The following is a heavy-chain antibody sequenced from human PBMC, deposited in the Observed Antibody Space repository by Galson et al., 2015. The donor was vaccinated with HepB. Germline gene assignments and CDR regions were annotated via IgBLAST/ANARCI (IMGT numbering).Heavy chain of an antibody. CDR1: GGSFSGYY. Sequence: ETLSLTCAVYGGSFSGYYWSWIRQPPGKGLEWIGEINHSGSTNYNPSLKSRVTISVDTSKNQFSLKLSSVTAADTAVYYCARRRGLLRYFDWLLKYNWFDPWGQGTLVTVSS. V-gene: IGHV4-34*01. CDR3: ARRRGLLRYFDWLLKYNWFDP. CDR2: INHSGST. D-gene: IGHD3-9*01. J-gene: IGHJ5*02.